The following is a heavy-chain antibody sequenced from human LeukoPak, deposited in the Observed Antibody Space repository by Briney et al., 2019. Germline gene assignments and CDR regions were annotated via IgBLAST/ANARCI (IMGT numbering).Heavy chain of an antibody. CDR1: GFTFSSYA. J-gene: IGHJ5*02. V-gene: IGHV3-23*01. CDR3: ARATGYPPRQGFDP. Sequence: GGSLRLSCAASGFTFSSYAMSWVRQAPGKGLEWASVISGSGGGTYYADSVKGRFTISRDNAKNSLYLQMNSLRAEDTAVYYCARATGYPPRQGFDPWGQGTLVTVSS. D-gene: IGHD1-14*01. CDR2: ISGSGGGT.